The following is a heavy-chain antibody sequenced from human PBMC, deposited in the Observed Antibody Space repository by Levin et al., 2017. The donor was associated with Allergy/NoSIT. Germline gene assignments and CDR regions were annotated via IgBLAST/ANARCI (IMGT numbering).Heavy chain of an antibody. V-gene: IGHV7-4-1*02. CDR2: INTNTGNP. CDR1: GYTFTSYA. CDR3: ARSRGAAVAAAGGVLGY. J-gene: IGHJ4*02. Sequence: PWASVKVSCKASGYTFTSYAMNWVRQAPGQGLEWMGWINTNTGNPTYAQGFTGRFVFSLDTSVSTAYLQISSLKAEDTAVYYCARSRGAAVAAAGGVLGYWGQGTLVTVSS. D-gene: IGHD6-13*01.